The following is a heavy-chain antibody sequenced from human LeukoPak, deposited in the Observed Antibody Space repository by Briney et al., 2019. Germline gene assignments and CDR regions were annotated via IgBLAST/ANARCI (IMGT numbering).Heavy chain of an antibody. J-gene: IGHJ4*02. CDR1: GGTFSSYA. D-gene: IGHD2-8*01. CDR2: IIPIFGTA. V-gene: IGHV1-69*01. CDR3: ARDLGYCTNGVCHTRFDY. Sequence: EASVKVSCKASGGTFSSYAISWVRQAPGQGLEWMGGIIPIFGTANYAQKFQGRVTITADESTSTAYMELSSLRSEDTAVYYCARDLGYCTNGVCHTRFDYWGQGTLVAVSS.